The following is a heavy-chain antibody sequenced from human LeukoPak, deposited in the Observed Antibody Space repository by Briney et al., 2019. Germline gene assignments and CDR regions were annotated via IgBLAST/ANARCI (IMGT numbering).Heavy chain of an antibody. J-gene: IGHJ6*02. V-gene: IGHV1-2*02. D-gene: IGHD5/OR15-5a*01. CDR3: ARGVSSRWAGGLDV. Sequence: ASVKVSFKSSGYTFTGYYMHWVRQAPGQGLEWMGWINPNSGVTNCAQKFQGRVTKTRDTSISTVYMELSGLRSDDTAIYYCARGVSSRWAGGLDVWGQGTTVTVSS. CDR1: GYTFTGYY. CDR2: INPNSGVT.